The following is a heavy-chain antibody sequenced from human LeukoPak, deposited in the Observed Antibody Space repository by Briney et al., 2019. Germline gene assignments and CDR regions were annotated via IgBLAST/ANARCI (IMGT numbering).Heavy chain of an antibody. V-gene: IGHV3-48*04. CDR3: AKDEGGLSGPPH. Sequence: GALRLSCAASGFTFSSYSMNWVRQAPGKGLEWVSYISSSSSTIYYADSVKGRFTISRDNAKNTLYLQMNSLRAEDTAVYYCAKDEGGLSGPPHWGQGTLVTVSS. J-gene: IGHJ4*02. CDR2: ISSSSSTI. D-gene: IGHD3-10*01. CDR1: GFTFSSYS.